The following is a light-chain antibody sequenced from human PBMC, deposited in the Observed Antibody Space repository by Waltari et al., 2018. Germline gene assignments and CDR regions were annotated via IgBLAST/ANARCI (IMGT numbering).Light chain of an antibody. CDR3: QVWDSTRDRVV. CDR2: YDT. J-gene: IGLJ2*01. V-gene: IGLV3-21*04. CDR1: NFRSDS. Sequence: SYVLTQPPSVSVAPGETATLTSGGDNFRSDSGHRYRQKPGQAPVLLIYYDTGRPSGIPERFSGSTSGNTATLTVNRVEAGDEADYYCQVWDSTRDRVVFGGGTKLTVL.